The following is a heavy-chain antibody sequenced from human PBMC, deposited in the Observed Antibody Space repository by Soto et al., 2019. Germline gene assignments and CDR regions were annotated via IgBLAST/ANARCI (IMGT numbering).Heavy chain of an antibody. J-gene: IGHJ4*02. V-gene: IGHV4-34*01. Sequence: QVQLQQWGAGLLKPSETLSLTCAVYGGSFSGYYWSWIRQPPGKGLEWIGEINHSGSTNYNPSLKSRVTISVDTSKHQFSLKLSSVTAADTAVYYCARVPRYCSGGSCFTVDYWGQGPLVTVSS. CDR2: INHSGST. CDR1: GGSFSGYY. D-gene: IGHD2-15*01. CDR3: ARVPRYCSGGSCFTVDY.